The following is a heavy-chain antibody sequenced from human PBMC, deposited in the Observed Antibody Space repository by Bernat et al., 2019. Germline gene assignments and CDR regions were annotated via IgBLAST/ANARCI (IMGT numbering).Heavy chain of an antibody. CDR1: GGSISSYY. V-gene: IGHV4-59*01. CDR3: AGGRLRGDY. Sequence: QVQLQESGPGLVKPSETLSLTCTVSGGSISSYYWSWIRQPPGKGLEWIGYIYYSGSTNYNPSLKSRVTISVDTSKNQFSLKLSSVTAAETAVDYYAGGRLRGDYWGQGALVTVSS. D-gene: IGHD5-12*01. CDR2: IYYSGST. J-gene: IGHJ4*02.